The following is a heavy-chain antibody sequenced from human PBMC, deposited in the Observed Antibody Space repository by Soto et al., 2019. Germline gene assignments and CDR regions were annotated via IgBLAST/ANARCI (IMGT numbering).Heavy chain of an antibody. CDR1: RFTFNDHY. Sequence: PGGSLRLSCAGSRFTFNDHYIDWVRQAPGKGLEWVSGISDTGSSTYYADSVKGRFTISRHNSKNTLYLQMNSLRAEDTALYYCAKLASGYEIDSCGQGTLVTVSS. J-gene: IGHJ4*02. CDR2: ISDTGSST. D-gene: IGHD5-12*01. V-gene: IGHV3-23*01. CDR3: AKLASGYEIDS.